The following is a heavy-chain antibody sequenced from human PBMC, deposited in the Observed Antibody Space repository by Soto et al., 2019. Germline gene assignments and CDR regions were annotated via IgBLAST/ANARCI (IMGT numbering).Heavy chain of an antibody. CDR2: INPKSGGT. Sequence: ASVKVSCKASGYTFTVYYMHWVRQAPGQGLEWMGWINPKSGGTMYPQKFQGRVTMTWDTSISTAYMALTRLRSDDTAVYYCARDLAKGGGSAGFDYWSQGTLVTVSS. J-gene: IGHJ4*02. CDR3: ARDLAKGGGSAGFDY. CDR1: GYTFTVYY. D-gene: IGHD1-26*01. V-gene: IGHV1-2*02.